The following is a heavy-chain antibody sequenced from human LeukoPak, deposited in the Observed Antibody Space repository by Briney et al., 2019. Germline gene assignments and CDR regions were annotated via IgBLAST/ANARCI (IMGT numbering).Heavy chain of an antibody. CDR2: VSTTGNII. CDR3: TSSSNYNYYYYMDV. V-gene: IGHV3-11*01. J-gene: IGHJ6*03. D-gene: IGHD4-11*01. Sequence: GGSLRLSCAASGFTFSDYYMSWIRQAPGKGLEWVSYVSTTGNIIYYADSVKGRFTISRDNAENSLFLQMNSLRAEDTAVYYCTSSSNYNYYYYMDVWGKGTTVTVS. CDR1: GFTFSDYY.